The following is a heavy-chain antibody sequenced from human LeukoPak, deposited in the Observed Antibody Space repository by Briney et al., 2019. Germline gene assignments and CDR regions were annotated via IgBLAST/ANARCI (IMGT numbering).Heavy chain of an antibody. V-gene: IGHV1-18*01. Sequence: GVSVKVSCKASGGTFSSYAISWVRQAPGQGLEWMGWISAYNGNTNYAQKLQGRVTMTTDTSTSTAYMELRSLRSDDTAVYYCARFYSGCFDYWGQGTLVTVSS. CDR3: ARFYSGCFDY. D-gene: IGHD6-19*01. CDR2: ISAYNGNT. CDR1: GGTFSSYA. J-gene: IGHJ4*02.